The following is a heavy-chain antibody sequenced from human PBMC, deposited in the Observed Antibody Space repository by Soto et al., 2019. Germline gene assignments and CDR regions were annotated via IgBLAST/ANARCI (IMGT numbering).Heavy chain of an antibody. D-gene: IGHD3-22*01. V-gene: IGHV1-69*01. CDR2: IVPMYGST. Sequence: QVQLVQSGAEVKKPGSSVKVSCTASGGTFSTYAISWVRQAPGQGPEWMGGIVPMYGSTDYARKFQARVTITADRSTSTAYMELTSLRSDDTAVYYCAKTLSYYDSSPVDVWGQGTTVSVSS. CDR1: GGTFSTYA. J-gene: IGHJ6*02. CDR3: AKTLSYYDSSPVDV.